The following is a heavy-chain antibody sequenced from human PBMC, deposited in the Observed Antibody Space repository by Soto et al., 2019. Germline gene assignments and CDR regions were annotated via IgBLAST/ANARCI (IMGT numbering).Heavy chain of an antibody. CDR1: DGSVISGGDC. V-gene: IGHV4-61*08. D-gene: IGHD6-19*01. CDR3: ARDLYVAGNFDY. Sequence: PSVTLSLTCSVADGSVISGGDCWSWKRQPPGKGLEWIGYIYYSGSTNYNPSLKSRVTISVDTSKNQFSLKLSSVTAADTAVYYCARDLYVAGNFDYWGQRTLVPGSS. J-gene: IGHJ4*02. CDR2: IYYSGST.